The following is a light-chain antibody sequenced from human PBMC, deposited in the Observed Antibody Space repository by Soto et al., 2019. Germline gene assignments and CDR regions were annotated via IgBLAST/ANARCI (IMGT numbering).Light chain of an antibody. V-gene: IGLV2-14*01. CDR1: SSDVGGYNY. Sequence: QSALTQPASVSGSPGQSITISCTGTSSDVGGYNYVSWYQQHPGKASKLMIYEVSNRPSGVSNRFSGSKSGNTASLTISGLQAEDEADYYCSSYTSSSTPSFGGGTKLTVL. J-gene: IGLJ2*01. CDR3: SSYTSSSTPS. CDR2: EVS.